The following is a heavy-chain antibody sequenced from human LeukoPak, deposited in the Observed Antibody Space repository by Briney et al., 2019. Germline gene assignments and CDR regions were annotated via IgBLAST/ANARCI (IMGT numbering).Heavy chain of an antibody. CDR2: ISTRISTI. V-gene: IGHV3-48*01. D-gene: IGHD3-10*01. CDR3: ARAIWTFGELSLYFDY. J-gene: IGHJ4*02. Sequence: GGSLRLSCAASGFTFSSYSMNWVRQAPGKGLEWVSYISTRISTIFHADSVKGRFTISRDNAKNSLYLQMNSLRVEDTAVYYCARAIWTFGELSLYFDYWGQGTLVTVSS. CDR1: GFTFSSYS.